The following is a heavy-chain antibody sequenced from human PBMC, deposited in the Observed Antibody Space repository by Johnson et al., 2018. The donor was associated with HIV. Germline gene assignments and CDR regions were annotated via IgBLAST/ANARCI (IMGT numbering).Heavy chain of an antibody. V-gene: IGHV3-30*04. Sequence: QVQLVESGGGVVQPGRSLRLSCAASGFTFSSYAMHWVRQAPGKGLEWVAVISYDGSNKYYADSVKGRFTISRDNSKNTLYLQMNSLSAEDTAVYYCARDRGGGSYHDACDSWGQGTMVTVSS. CDR3: ARDRGGGSYHDACDS. CDR2: ISYDGSNK. D-gene: IGHD1-26*01. CDR1: GFTFSSYA. J-gene: IGHJ3*02.